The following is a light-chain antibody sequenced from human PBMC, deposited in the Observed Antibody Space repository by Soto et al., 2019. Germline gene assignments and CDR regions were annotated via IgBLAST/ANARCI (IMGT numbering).Light chain of an antibody. V-gene: IGLV2-18*02. CDR1: SSDIGRYNR. Sequence: QSVLTQPAPVSGSPGQSITISCTGTSSDIGRYNRVSWYQQPPGTAPKLIIYEVNNRPAGVPDRFSGSKSGNTAALTISGLQAEDEADYYCNSFTTSSTYVFGTGTKVTVL. J-gene: IGLJ1*01. CDR3: NSFTTSSTYV. CDR2: EVN.